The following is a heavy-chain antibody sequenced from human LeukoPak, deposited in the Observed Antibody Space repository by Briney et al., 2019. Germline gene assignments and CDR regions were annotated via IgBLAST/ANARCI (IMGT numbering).Heavy chain of an antibody. CDR3: AREVRRYCSGGSCLYNWFDP. CDR1: GGSISSYY. J-gene: IGHJ5*02. D-gene: IGHD2-15*01. Sequence: SETLSLTCTVSGGSISSYYWSWIRQPAGKGLEWIGRIYTSGSTNYNPSLKGRVTMSVDTSKNQFSLKLSSVTAADTAVYYCAREVRRYCSGGSCLYNWFDPWGQGTLVTVSS. V-gene: IGHV4-4*07. CDR2: IYTSGST.